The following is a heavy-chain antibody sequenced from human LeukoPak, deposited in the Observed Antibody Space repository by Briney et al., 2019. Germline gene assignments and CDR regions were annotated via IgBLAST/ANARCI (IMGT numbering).Heavy chain of an antibody. CDR3: AKDQNWNSEGYFDY. Sequence: GGSPRLSCAASGFTFSSYAMHWVRQAPGKGLEWVAFIRYDGSNKYYADSVKGRFTISRDNSKNTLYLQMNSLRAEDTAVYYCAKDQNWNSEGYFDYWGQGTLVTVSS. CDR2: IRYDGSNK. V-gene: IGHV3-30*02. J-gene: IGHJ4*02. CDR1: GFTFSSYA. D-gene: IGHD1-7*01.